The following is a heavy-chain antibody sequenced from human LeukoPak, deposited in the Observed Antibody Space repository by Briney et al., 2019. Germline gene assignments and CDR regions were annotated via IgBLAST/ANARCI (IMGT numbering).Heavy chain of an antibody. CDR2: IIPIFGTA. Sequence: SVKVSCKASGYSFTGHYMHWVRQAPGQGLEWMGGIIPIFGTANYAQKFQGRVTITADKSTSTAYMELSSLRSEDTAVYYCARESGCGGDCYYFDYWGQGTLVTVSS. D-gene: IGHD2-21*02. CDR3: ARESGCGGDCYYFDY. CDR1: GYSFTGHY. J-gene: IGHJ4*02. V-gene: IGHV1-69*06.